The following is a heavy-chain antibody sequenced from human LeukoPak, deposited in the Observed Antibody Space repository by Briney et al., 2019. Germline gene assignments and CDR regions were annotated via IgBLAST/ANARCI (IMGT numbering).Heavy chain of an antibody. CDR3: ARRGGSGWDTFDY. CDR1: GGSISSSSYY. D-gene: IGHD6-19*01. Sequence: KPSETLSLTCTVPGGSISSSSYYWGWIRQPPGQGLEWTGSIYYSGSTYYNPSLKRRVTISVDTSKNHCSLKLSSVPAAETAVYYCARRGGSGWDTFDYWGQGTLVTVSS. J-gene: IGHJ4*02. CDR2: IYYSGST. V-gene: IGHV4-39*01.